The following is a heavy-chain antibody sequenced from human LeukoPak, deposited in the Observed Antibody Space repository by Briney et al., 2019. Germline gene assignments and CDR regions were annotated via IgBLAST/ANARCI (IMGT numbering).Heavy chain of an antibody. CDR1: GFTFSSYS. Sequence: PGGSLRLSCAASGFTFSSYSMNWVRKAPGKGLEWVSSISSSSSYIYYADSVKGRFTISRDNAKNSLYLQMNSLRAEDTAVYYCAREGIKYQLLLDYWGQGTLVTVSS. CDR3: AREGIKYQLLLDY. CDR2: ISSSSSYI. J-gene: IGHJ4*02. D-gene: IGHD2-2*01. V-gene: IGHV3-21*01.